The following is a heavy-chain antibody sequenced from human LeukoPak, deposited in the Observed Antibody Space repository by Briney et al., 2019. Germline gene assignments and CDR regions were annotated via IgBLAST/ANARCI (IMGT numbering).Heavy chain of an antibody. Sequence: GESLKISCKGSGYSITTDWIGWVRQTPGKGLEWMGIVYLGDSDTRYSPSFQGQVTISADKSISTAYLQWSSLKASDTAMYYCARQLVVAATPYFDHWGQGTPVTVSS. CDR2: VYLGDSDT. CDR1: GYSITTDW. CDR3: ARQLVVAATPYFDH. J-gene: IGHJ4*02. D-gene: IGHD2-15*01. V-gene: IGHV5-51*01.